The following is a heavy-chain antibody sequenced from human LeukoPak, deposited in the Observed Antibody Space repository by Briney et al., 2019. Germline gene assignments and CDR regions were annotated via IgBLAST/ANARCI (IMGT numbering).Heavy chain of an antibody. CDR1: GLTVSSNY. CDR3: ARDLGSDGSYLAGFDY. J-gene: IGHJ4*02. CDR2: IYSGGST. Sequence: GGSLRLSCAASGLTVSSNYMSWVRQAPGKGLEWVSVIYSGGSTYYADSVKGRFTISRDNSKNTLYLQMNSLRAEDTAVYYCARDLGSDGSYLAGFDYWGQGTLVTVSS. D-gene: IGHD1-26*01. V-gene: IGHV3-53*01.